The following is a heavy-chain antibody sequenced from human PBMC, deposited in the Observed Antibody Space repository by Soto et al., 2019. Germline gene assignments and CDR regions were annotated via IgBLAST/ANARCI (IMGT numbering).Heavy chain of an antibody. D-gene: IGHD1-26*01. CDR3: TRDRLVPVGATSGFDI. V-gene: IGHV3-21*01. CDR2: ISSSSGYI. CDR1: GFTFSSYD. J-gene: IGHJ3*02. Sequence: PGGPLRLSCAATGFTFSSYDMNCVRQAPGKGLQWVSVISSSSGYIYYAESVKGRFTISRDNAKNSLYLQMKSLRAEDTAVYYCTRDRLVPVGATSGFDIWGQGTMVTVSS.